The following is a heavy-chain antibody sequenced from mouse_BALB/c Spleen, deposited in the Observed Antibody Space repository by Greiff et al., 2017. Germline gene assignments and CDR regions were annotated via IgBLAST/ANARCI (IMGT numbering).Heavy chain of an antibody. V-gene: IGHV5-17*02. CDR2: ISSGSSTI. Sequence: EVQGVESGGGLVQPGGSRKLSCAASGFTFSSFGMHWVRQAPEKGLEWVAYISSGSSTIYYADTVKGRFTISRDNPKNTLFLQMTSLRSEDTAMYYCARDYYGSSFYYYAMDYWGQGTSVTVSS. CDR1: GFTFSSFG. J-gene: IGHJ4*01. D-gene: IGHD1-1*01. CDR3: ARDYYGSSFYYYAMDY.